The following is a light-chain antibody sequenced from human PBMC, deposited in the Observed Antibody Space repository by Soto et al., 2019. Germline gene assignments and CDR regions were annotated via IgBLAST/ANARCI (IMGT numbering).Light chain of an antibody. CDR2: EVS. V-gene: IGLV2-14*01. Sequence: QSVLTQPASVSGSPGQSITISCTGTSSDVGSYNFVSWYQQLPGKAPKLMIYEVSNRPSGVSNRFSGSKSGNTASLIISGLQAEDEADYYCQSYDSSLSAPYVFGTGTKVTVL. J-gene: IGLJ1*01. CDR1: SSDVGSYNF. CDR3: QSYDSSLSAPYV.